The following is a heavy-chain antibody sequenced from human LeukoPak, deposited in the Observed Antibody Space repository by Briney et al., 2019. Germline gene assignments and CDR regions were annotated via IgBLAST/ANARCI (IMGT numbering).Heavy chain of an antibody. D-gene: IGHD3-10*01. CDR2: IYYSGST. V-gene: IGHV4-59*12. CDR1: GGPISSYQ. J-gene: IGHJ4*02. Sequence: SETLSLNCTVSGGPISSYQWSWIRQPPGKGLEWIGNIYYSGSTYYNPSPKSRVTISVDTSKNQFSLKLSSVTAADTAVYYCARDAGSMVRAPEFDYWGQGTLVTVSS. CDR3: ARDAGSMVRAPEFDY.